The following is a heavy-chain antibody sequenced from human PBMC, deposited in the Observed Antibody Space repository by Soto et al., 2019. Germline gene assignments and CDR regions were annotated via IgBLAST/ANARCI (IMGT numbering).Heavy chain of an antibody. CDR2: IYSGGTT. V-gene: IGHV3-66*01. Sequence: EVQLVESGGGLVQPGGSLRLSCAASGFTVSSNYMSWVRQAPGKGLERVSIIYSGGTTYYADSVKGRFTISRDNSKNTLYLQMNSLRAEDTAVYYCARAGISQAAAGSLDCRPIDSWGQGTLVTVSS. CDR1: GFTVSSNY. CDR3: ARAGISQAAAGSLDCRPIDS. D-gene: IGHD6-13*01. J-gene: IGHJ4*02.